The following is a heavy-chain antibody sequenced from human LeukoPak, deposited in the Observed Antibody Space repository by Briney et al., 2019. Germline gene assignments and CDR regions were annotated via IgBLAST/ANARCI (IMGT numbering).Heavy chain of an antibody. V-gene: IGHV4-34*01. CDR1: GGSFSGYC. CDR2: INHSGST. Sequence: SETLSLTCAVYGGSFSGYCWSWIRQPPGKGLEWIGEINHSGSTNYNPSLKSRVTISVDTSKNQFSLKLSSVTAADTAVYYCARGWQKWGYWGQGTLVTVSS. CDR3: ARGWQKWGY. J-gene: IGHJ4*02. D-gene: IGHD3-16*01.